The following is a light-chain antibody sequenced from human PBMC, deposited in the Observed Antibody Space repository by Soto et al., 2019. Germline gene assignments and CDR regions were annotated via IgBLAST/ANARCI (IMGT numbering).Light chain of an antibody. CDR3: RQYNHWPS. CDR1: PSVGSN. V-gene: IGKV3-15*01. Sequence: EIVMTQSPATLSVSPGESATLSCRASPSVGSNLAWYQQKPGQSPRLLIYDASTRATGIPARFSGGGSGTEFPLTTDSLQSEVFAFFFCRQYNHWPSFGQGTKL. J-gene: IGKJ2*01. CDR2: DAS.